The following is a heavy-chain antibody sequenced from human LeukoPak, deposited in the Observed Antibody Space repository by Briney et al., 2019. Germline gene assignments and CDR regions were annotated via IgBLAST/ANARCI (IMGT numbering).Heavy chain of an antibody. CDR2: IGINGGDT. CDR3: ARRGSGSHDASDI. V-gene: IGHV3-23*01. CDR1: GFTFRSYA. Sequence: LTGGSLRLSCAASGFTFRSYAINWVRQGPGKGLEWVSTIGINGGDTHYADSVKGRFTISRDNSKNTVDLQMNSLRDEDTAVYYCARRGSGSHDASDIWGQGAMVTVSS. D-gene: IGHD3-10*01. J-gene: IGHJ3*02.